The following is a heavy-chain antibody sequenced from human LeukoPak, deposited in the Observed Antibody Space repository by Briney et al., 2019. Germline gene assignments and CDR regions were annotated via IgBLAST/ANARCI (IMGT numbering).Heavy chain of an antibody. CDR3: AREDGYCSGGNCYSYFVS. D-gene: IGHD2-15*01. CDR2: IWSVGGAE. CDR1: GFPFSSYG. V-gene: IGHV3-33*01. Sequence: GGSLRLSCVASGFPFSSYGMHWVRQAPGKGLEWVAVIWSVGGAEYYADSVKGRFTITRDNARNSLFLQMNSLRAEDTAVYYCAREDGYCSGGNCYSYFVSWGQGTLVTVSS. J-gene: IGHJ4*02.